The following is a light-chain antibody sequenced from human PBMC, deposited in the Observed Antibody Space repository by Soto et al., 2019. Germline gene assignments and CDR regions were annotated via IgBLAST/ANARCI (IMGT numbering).Light chain of an antibody. V-gene: IGKV3-11*01. Sequence: EIVLTQSPATLSLSPWERAALSCRASQSISSSLAWYQHKPGQAPRLLIYDASKRAPGIPARFSGSGSGTDFTLTISSLQPEDFAFYYCQQRSTWPTWTFGQGTKVEVK. J-gene: IGKJ1*01. CDR3: QQRSTWPTWT. CDR1: QSISSS. CDR2: DAS.